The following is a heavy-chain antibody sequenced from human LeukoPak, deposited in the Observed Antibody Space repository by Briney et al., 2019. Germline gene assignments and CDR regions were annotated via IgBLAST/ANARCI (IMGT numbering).Heavy chain of an antibody. CDR1: GFTFGNYA. Sequence: PGGSLRLSCAASGFTFGNYAMNWVRQAPGKGLEWVSAVSGSGSNTYYADSVKGRFTISRDNSKNMLYLQMNSLRVEDTAVYYCAKDALGYYKPKDHWGQGTMVTVSS. D-gene: IGHD2/OR15-2a*01. CDR3: AKDALGYYKPKDH. CDR2: VSGSGSNT. J-gene: IGHJ3*01. V-gene: IGHV3-23*01.